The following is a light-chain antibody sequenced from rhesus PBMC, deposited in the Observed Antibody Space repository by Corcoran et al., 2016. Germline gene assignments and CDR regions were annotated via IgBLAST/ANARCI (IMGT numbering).Light chain of an antibody. J-gene: IGKJ3*01. CDR2: KAS. V-gene: IGKV1-74*01. Sequence: DIQMTQSPSSLSASVGDRVTITCRASENVNNYLNWYQQKQGKAPKLLIYKASTLQSGVPSRFSGSGSGTDYTLTNSSLRPEDVATYYCKNDYGTPFTFGPRTKLDIK. CDR1: ENVNNY. CDR3: KNDYGTPFT.